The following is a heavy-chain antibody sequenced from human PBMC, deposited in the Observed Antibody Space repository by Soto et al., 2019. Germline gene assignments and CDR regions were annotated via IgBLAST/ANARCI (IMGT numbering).Heavy chain of an antibody. Sequence: SATRSLTCSLSRHSITSGDYYSLSIRQDPGKGPEWLGYISSSGGTYYNPSLMRRVTMPMVTSRKQFSLQLSSVTAADTAVEYCARSLQLGDLSLGYWGQGTLVTVS. CDR1: RHSITSGDYY. V-gene: IGHV4-31*03. CDR3: ARSLQLGDLSLGY. CDR2: ISSSGGT. D-gene: IGHD3-16*02. J-gene: IGHJ4*02.